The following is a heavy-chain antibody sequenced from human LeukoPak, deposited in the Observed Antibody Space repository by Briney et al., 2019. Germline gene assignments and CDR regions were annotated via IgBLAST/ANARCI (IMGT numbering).Heavy chain of an antibody. Sequence: SETLSLTCTVSGGSISSSSYYWGWIRQPPGKGLEWIGYIYYSGSTNYNPSLKSRVTISVDTSKNQFSLKLSSVTAADTAVYYCARDPHCTVWGQGTLVTVSS. CDR1: GGSISSSSYY. J-gene: IGHJ4*02. CDR3: ARDPHCTV. D-gene: IGHD4-17*01. CDR2: IYYSGST. V-gene: IGHV4-61*01.